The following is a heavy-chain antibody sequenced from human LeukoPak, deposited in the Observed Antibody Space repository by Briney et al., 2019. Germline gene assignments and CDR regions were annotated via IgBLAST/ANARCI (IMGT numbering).Heavy chain of an antibody. CDR2: IYYSGST. CDR1: GGSISSGGYY. Sequence: SETLSLTCTVSGGSISSGGYYWSWIRQHPGKGLEWIGYIYYSGSTYYNPSLKSRVTISVDTSKNQFSLKLSPVTAADTAVYYCASLLNARTYYFDYWGQGTLVTVSS. V-gene: IGHV4-31*03. CDR3: ASLLNARTYYFDY. J-gene: IGHJ4*02.